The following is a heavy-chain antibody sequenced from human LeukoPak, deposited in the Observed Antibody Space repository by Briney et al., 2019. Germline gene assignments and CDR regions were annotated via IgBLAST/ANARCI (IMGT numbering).Heavy chain of an antibody. D-gene: IGHD3-22*01. V-gene: IGHV1-46*01. Sequence: ASVKVSCKASGGTFSSYAISWVRQAPGQGLEWMGIINPSGGSTSYAQKFQGRVTMTRDTSTSTVYMELSSLRSEDTAVYYCARDRVMYYYDSSGHDAFDIWGQGTMVTVSS. J-gene: IGHJ3*02. CDR1: GGTFSSYA. CDR2: INPSGGST. CDR3: ARDRVMYYYDSSGHDAFDI.